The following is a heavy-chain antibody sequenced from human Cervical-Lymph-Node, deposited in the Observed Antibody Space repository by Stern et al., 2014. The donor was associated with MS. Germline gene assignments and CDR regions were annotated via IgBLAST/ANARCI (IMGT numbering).Heavy chain of an antibody. CDR3: ASGTGSKRPTGNY. Sequence: VHLEESGAEVKKPGASVKVSCKASGYTFTSHYMHWVRQAPGQGLEWVGIINPSGDSASYAQKFQGRISMTRDTSTSTVYMELSSLRSEDAAVYYCASGTGSKRPTGNYWGQGTLVTVSS. CDR2: INPSGDSA. D-gene: IGHD3/OR15-3a*01. V-gene: IGHV1-46*01. CDR1: GYTFTSHY. J-gene: IGHJ4*02.